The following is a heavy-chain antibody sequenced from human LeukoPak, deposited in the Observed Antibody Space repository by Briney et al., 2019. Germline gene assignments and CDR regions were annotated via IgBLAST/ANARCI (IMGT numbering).Heavy chain of an antibody. V-gene: IGHV5-51*01. J-gene: IGHJ3*02. Sequence: GESLKISCKGSGYSFTSYWIGWVRQMPGKGLEWMGIIYPGDSDTRYSPSFQGQVTISADKSISTAYLQWSSLKASDTAMYYCARLLHHDSSGIDAFDIWGQGTMVTVSS. CDR3: ARLLHHDSSGIDAFDI. CDR1: GYSFTSYW. CDR2: IYPGDSDT. D-gene: IGHD3-22*01.